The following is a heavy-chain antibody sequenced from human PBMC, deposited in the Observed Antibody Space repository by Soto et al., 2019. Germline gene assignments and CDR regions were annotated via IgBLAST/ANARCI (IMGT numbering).Heavy chain of an antibody. CDR3: ARGQDGYYCSGSRNYYYYYYMDV. D-gene: IGHD3-10*01. J-gene: IGHJ6*03. Sequence: ASVKVSCKASGYTFTSYDINWVRQATGQGLEWMGWMNPNSGNTGYAQKFQGRVTMTRNTSISTAYMELSSLRSEDTAVYYCARGQDGYYCSGSRNYYYYYYMDVWGKGTTVTVSS. CDR2: MNPNSGNT. CDR1: GYTFTSYD. V-gene: IGHV1-8*01.